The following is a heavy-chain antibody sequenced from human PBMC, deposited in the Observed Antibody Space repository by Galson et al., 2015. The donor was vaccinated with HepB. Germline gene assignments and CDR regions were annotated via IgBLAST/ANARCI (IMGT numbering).Heavy chain of an antibody. CDR2: ISNDGRDK. J-gene: IGHJ6*03. CDR1: RFTFNTYS. V-gene: IGHV3-30*04. CDR3: ARDGPVAGYHYYMDV. Sequence: SLRLSCAASRFTFNTYSMHWVRQAPGKGLEWVSVISNDGRDKFYGDSVKGRFTISRDNSKNTLYLQMNSLRPEDTAVYYCARDGPVAGYHYYMDVWGKGTTVTVSS.